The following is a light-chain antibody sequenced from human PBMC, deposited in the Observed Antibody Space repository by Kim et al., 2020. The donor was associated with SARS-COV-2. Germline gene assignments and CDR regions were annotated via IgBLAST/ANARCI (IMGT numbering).Light chain of an antibody. J-gene: IGLJ2*01. CDR2: EVT. Sequence: VTIACPGTSSDICIYNLVSWYQQHPDKAAKHIMYEVTKRPSGVSDRFSGSKSANTASLTVSGLQAEDEAKYFCSSYAGDNHLGVVFGGGTQLTVL. V-gene: IGLV2-8*01. CDR3: SSYAGDNHLGVV. CDR1: SSDICIYNL.